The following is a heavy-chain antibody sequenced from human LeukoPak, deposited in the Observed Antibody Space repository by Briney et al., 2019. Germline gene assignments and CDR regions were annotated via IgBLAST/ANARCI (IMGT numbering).Heavy chain of an antibody. CDR1: GGSISSGDYY. D-gene: IGHD3-22*01. V-gene: IGHV4-30-4*08. Sequence: SETLSLTCTVSGGSISSGDYYWSWIRQPPGKGLEWIGYIYYSGSTYYNPSLKSRVTISVDTSKNQLSLKLSSVTAADTAVYYCARENYDSSGYYSVEAFDIWGQGTMVTVSS. CDR2: IYYSGST. CDR3: ARENYDSSGYYSVEAFDI. J-gene: IGHJ3*02.